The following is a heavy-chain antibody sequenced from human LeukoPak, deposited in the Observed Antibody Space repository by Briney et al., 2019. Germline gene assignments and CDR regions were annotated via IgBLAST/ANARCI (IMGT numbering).Heavy chain of an antibody. CDR3: AKVRDSSGSIDAFDI. J-gene: IGHJ3*02. CDR2: IRYDGSKK. D-gene: IGHD3-22*01. V-gene: IGHV3-30*02. Sequence: GGSLRLSCAASGFTFSSYGMHWVRQAPGKGLEWVAFIRYDGSKKYYADSVKGRFIISRDNSKNTLYLQMNSLRAEDTAVYYCAKVRDSSGSIDAFDIWGQGTMVTVSS. CDR1: GFTFSSYG.